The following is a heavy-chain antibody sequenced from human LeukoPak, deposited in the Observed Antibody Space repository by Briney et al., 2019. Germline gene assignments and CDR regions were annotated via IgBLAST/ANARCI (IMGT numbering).Heavy chain of an antibody. V-gene: IGHV1-2*02. CDR1: GYTFTGYY. D-gene: IGHD2-2*01. CDR3: ARRPIVVVGDDY. J-gene: IGHJ4*02. Sequence: ASVKVSCKASGYTFTGYYMHWVRQAPGQGLEWMGWINPNSGGTNYAQKFQGRVTMTRDTSISTAYMELSRLRSDDTAVYYCARRPIVVVGDDYWGQGTLVTVSS. CDR2: INPNSGGT.